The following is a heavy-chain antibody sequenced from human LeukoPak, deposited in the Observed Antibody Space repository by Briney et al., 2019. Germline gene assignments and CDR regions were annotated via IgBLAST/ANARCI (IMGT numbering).Heavy chain of an antibody. CDR1: GGSISSYY. D-gene: IGHD6-19*01. Sequence: SETLSLTCTVSGGSISSYYWSWIRQPPGKGLEWIGYIYYSGSTNYNPSLKSRVTISVDTSKNQFSLKLSSVTAADTAVYYCARSLGYSSGWTEYYFDYWGQGTLVTVSS. CDR2: IYYSGST. J-gene: IGHJ4*02. CDR3: ARSLGYSSGWTEYYFDY. V-gene: IGHV4-59*08.